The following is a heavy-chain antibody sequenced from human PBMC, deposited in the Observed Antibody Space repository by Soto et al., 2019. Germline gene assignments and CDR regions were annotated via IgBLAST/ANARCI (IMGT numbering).Heavy chain of an antibody. CDR3: TRDRGGGGGF. J-gene: IGHJ4*02. D-gene: IGHD3-16*01. V-gene: IGHV3-74*01. Sequence: EVHLVESGGGLVQPGGSLRLSCEASGFTFSNYWFHWVRQAPGKGLVWVSRTNQHGTIIDYADFAKGRFTISRDNAKNVWYMEMHRLRAGDTVVYYCTRDRGGGGGFWGQGTLVTVSS. CDR1: GFTFSNYW. CDR2: TNQHGTII.